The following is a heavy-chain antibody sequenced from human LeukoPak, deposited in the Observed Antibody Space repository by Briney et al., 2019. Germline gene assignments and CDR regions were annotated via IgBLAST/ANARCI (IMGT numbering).Heavy chain of an antibody. D-gene: IGHD4-17*01. CDR1: GGSISSSSYY. Sequence: PSETLSLTCTVSGGSISSSSYYWGWIRQPPGKGLEWIGSIYYSGSTYYNPSLKSRVTISVDTSKNQFFLKLSSVTAADTAVYYCARRVYGDHYFDYWGQGTLVTVSS. J-gene: IGHJ4*02. CDR3: ARRVYGDHYFDY. V-gene: IGHV4-39*01. CDR2: IYYSGST.